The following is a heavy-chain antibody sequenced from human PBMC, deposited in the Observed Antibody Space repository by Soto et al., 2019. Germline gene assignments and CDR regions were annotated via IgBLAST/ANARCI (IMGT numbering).Heavy chain of an antibody. V-gene: IGHV3-7*01. CDR1: GFTFSSYW. D-gene: IGHD5-12*01. CDR2: IKQDGSEK. Sequence: EVQLVESGGGLVQPGGSPRLSCAASGFTFSSYWMSWVRQAPGKGLEWVANIKQDGSEKYYVDSVKGRFTISRDNAKNSLXXXXXXXXXXXXXXXXXXXXXXXXLRYNWFDPWGQGTLVTVSS. CDR3: XXXXXXXLRYNWFDP. J-gene: IGHJ5*02.